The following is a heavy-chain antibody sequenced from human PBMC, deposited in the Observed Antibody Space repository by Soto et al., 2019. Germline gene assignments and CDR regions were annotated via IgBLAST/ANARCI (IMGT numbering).Heavy chain of an antibody. D-gene: IGHD4-17*01. J-gene: IGHJ6*02. CDR1: GFTFTSYA. CDR2: ISGSGGSA. CDR3: AKAKGSGDYYYYYGMDV. Sequence: GGSLRLSCAASGFTFTSYAINWVRQAPGKGLEWVSAISGSGGSAYYADSVKGRLTVSRDNSNNTVFLQMNSLSAEDTAIYYCAKAKGSGDYYYYYGMDVWGQGTTVTVSS. V-gene: IGHV3-23*01.